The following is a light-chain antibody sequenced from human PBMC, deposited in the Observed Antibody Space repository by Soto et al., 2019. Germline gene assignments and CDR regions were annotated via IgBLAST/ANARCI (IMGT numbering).Light chain of an antibody. J-gene: IGLJ1*01. V-gene: IGLV3-21*04. Sequence: SYELTQPPSVSVAPEKTTTITCGGNNIGDKRVHWYRQKSGQAPVLFISYDSDRPSGIPERFSGSNSGNTATLTISRVEAGDEADYYCQVWDIMTDNYVFGGGTKLTVL. CDR2: YDS. CDR3: QVWDIMTDNYV. CDR1: NIGDKR.